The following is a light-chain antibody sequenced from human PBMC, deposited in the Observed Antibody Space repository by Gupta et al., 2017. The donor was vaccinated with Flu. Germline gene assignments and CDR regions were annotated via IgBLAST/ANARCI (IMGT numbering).Light chain of an antibody. Sequence: QSVLTQPPSASGTPGQRVVLPCSGSSSNIGSNSVYWYQQLPGAAPKLLISKNKQRPSGVPDRFSGSKSGTSASLAISGLRSEDEADYYCAAWDDSLSCRVFGTGTKVAVL. J-gene: IGLJ1*01. CDR1: SSNIGSNS. V-gene: IGLV1-47*01. CDR2: KNK. CDR3: AAWDDSLSCRV.